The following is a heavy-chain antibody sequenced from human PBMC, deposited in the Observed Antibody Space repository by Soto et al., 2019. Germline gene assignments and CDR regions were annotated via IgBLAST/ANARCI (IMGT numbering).Heavy chain of an antibody. Sequence: PGGSLRLSCAASGFSFCSYALSWVRQAPGKGLEWVSTISGSDGKTFYADAVKGRFSISRDTSQNTLYLQMNSLRADDTAIYYCARWSYLDYWGQGTRVTVSS. D-gene: IGHD3-3*01. J-gene: IGHJ4*02. CDR1: GFSFCSYA. CDR2: ISGSDGKT. CDR3: ARWSYLDY. V-gene: IGHV3-23*01.